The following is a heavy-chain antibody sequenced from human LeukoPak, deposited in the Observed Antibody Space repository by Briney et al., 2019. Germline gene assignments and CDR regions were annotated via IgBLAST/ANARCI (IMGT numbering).Heavy chain of an antibody. D-gene: IGHD3-10*01. Sequence: PSETLSLTCTVSGASISSSSYYWGWIRQPPGKGLEWIGSIYYSGSTYYNPSLKSRVTISVDTSKNQFSLKLSSVTAADTAVYYCARHYYGSGSYFDYWGQGTLVTVSS. CDR1: GASISSSSYY. V-gene: IGHV4-39*01. CDR3: ARHYYGSGSYFDY. J-gene: IGHJ4*02. CDR2: IYYSGST.